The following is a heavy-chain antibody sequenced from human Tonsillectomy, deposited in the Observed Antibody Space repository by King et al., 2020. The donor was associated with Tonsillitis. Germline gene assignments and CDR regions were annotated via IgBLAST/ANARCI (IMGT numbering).Heavy chain of an antibody. D-gene: IGHD2-8*02. CDR2: INPSGGST. J-gene: IGHJ3*02. CDR3: TRSLVGIDDTFDI. V-gene: IGHV1-46*03. Sequence: QLVQSGAEVKKRGASVKVSCKASGYTFTSYYMHWVRQAPGQGLEWMGIINPSGGSTSYARKFQGRVTMTRDTSTSTVYMELSSLRSEDTAVYYCTRSLVGIDDTFDIWGQGTMVTVSS. CDR1: GYTFTSYY.